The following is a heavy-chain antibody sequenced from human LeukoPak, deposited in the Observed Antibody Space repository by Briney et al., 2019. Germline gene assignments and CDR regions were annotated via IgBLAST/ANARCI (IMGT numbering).Heavy chain of an antibody. CDR3: TLDAYNFNDFDY. J-gene: IGHJ4*02. CDR2: VSSHGHHG. D-gene: IGHD5-24*01. Sequence: GRTLRLSRAVSQFTLTHLAMHRVGQAAGKEVEWVAVVSSHGHHGYYADSVKGRFTSARDNSKNSLYLQIDSLRAEDRAIYYCTLDAYNFNDFDYWGEGTLVSVSS. CDR1: QFTLTHLA. V-gene: IGHV3-30*01.